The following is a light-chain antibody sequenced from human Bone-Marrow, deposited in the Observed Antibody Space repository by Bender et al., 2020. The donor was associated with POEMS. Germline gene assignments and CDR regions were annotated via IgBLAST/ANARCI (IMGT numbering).Light chain of an antibody. Sequence: QSALTQPAPVSGSPGQSVPISCTGTSSDVGGYNYVPWYQQHQGRAPKLIISDVSVRPSGVSARFSASRSATAAFLTISGLQAEDEADYYCSSYTSSDTYVFGTGTKVTVL. J-gene: IGLJ1*01. V-gene: IGLV2-14*01. CDR1: SSDVGGYNY. CDR2: DVS. CDR3: SSYTSSDTYV.